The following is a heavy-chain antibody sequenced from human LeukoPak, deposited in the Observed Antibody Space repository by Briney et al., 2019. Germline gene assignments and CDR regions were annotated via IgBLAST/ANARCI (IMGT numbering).Heavy chain of an antibody. CDR3: AKGDSSGWYGPYFDY. CDR1: GFTFSSYA. J-gene: IGHJ4*02. CDR2: ISGSGGST. V-gene: IGHV3-23*01. Sequence: PGGSLRLSCAASGFTFSSYAMSWVRQAPGKGLEWVSAISGSGGSTYYADSVKGRFTISRDNSKNTLYLQMNSLRAEDTAVYYCAKGDSSGWYGPYFDYWGQGTLVTVSS. D-gene: IGHD6-19*01.